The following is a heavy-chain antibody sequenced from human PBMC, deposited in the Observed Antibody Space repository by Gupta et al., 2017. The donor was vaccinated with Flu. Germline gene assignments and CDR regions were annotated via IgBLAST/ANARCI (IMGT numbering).Heavy chain of an antibody. CDR1: GYTFTSYY. CDR3: ARASGYSSGWLIKPFDY. V-gene: IGHV1-46*01. Sequence: QVQLVQSGAEVKKPGASVKVSCRASGYTFTSYYMHWVRQAPGQGLEWMGIINPSGGSTSYAQKFQGRVTMTRDTSTSTVYMELSSLRSEDTAVYYCARASGYSSGWLIKPFDYWGQGTLVTVSS. CDR2: INPSGGST. J-gene: IGHJ4*02. D-gene: IGHD6-19*01.